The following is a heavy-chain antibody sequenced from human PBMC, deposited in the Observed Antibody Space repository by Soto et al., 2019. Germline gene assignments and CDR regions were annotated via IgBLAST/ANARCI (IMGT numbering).Heavy chain of an antibody. CDR1: GGTFSSYT. V-gene: IGHV1-69*02. D-gene: IGHD2-2*01. Sequence: ASVKVSCKASGGTFSSYTISWVRQAPGQGLEWMGRIIPILGIANYAQKFQGRVTITADKSTSTAYMELSSLRSEDTAVYYCARAKRLGYCSSTSCYAYDYWGQGTLVTVSS. CDR3: ARAKRLGYCSSTSCYAYDY. CDR2: IIPILGIA. J-gene: IGHJ4*02.